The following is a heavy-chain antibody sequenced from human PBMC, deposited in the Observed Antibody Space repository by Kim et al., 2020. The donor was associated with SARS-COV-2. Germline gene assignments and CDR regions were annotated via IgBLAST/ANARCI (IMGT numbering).Heavy chain of an antibody. D-gene: IGHD1-26*01. CDR2: IKTKTHDGAV. V-gene: IGHV3-15*01. CDR3: ARHAGGGRNHFDY. Sequence: GGSLRLSCAASGFLFIDAWMSWVRQAPGKGLEWLGRIKTKTHDGAVDSAASVTGRFTISRDDSEKILSLQMNSLKTEDTALYFCARHAGGGRNHFDYWGQGTLVTVSS. CDR1: GFLFIDAW. J-gene: IGHJ4*02.